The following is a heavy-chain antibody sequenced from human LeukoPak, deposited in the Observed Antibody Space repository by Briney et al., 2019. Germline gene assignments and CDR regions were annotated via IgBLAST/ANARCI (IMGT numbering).Heavy chain of an antibody. V-gene: IGHV1-2*02. D-gene: IGHD4-11*01. J-gene: IGHJ6*03. CDR2: INPNTAGT. Sequence: ASVKVSCKASGYTFTGYYFHWVRQAPGQGLEWMGWINPNTAGTNYAKKFLGGVTLTWDTSISTAYMELNRLTSDDTAVYYCATSAGDYRAGHYYYMGVWGKGTSVTVSS. CDR3: ATSAGDYRAGHYYYMGV. CDR1: GYTFTGYY.